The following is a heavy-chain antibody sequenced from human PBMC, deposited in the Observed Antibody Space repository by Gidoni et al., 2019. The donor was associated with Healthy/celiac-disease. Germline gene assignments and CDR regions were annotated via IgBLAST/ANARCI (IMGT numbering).Heavy chain of an antibody. CDR2: ISGSGVST. Sequence: VKLLESGGGVVQTGGSRRLYCAASGVTFSSYAMSWVRQAPGRGLEWVSAISGSGVSTYYADSVKGRFTISRDNSKNTLYLQMNSLRAEDTAVYYCAKAVIVVVISPNWFDPWGQGTLVTVSS. J-gene: IGHJ5*02. CDR1: GVTFSSYA. CDR3: AKAVIVVVISPNWFDP. V-gene: IGHV3-23*01. D-gene: IGHD3-22*01.